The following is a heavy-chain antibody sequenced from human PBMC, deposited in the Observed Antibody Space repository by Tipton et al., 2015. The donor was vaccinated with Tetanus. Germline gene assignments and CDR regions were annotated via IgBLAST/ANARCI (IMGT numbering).Heavy chain of an antibody. CDR1: GFTFNDFA. CDR2: VSGAGGSK. CDR3: ARKGYSYATPGLDS. D-gene: IGHD1-1*01. Sequence: SLRLSCVGSGFTFNDFAIHWVRQVSGKGLEWVSAVSGAGGSKVYADSVKGRFTIFRDNANNSVYLQMFSLGAEDTAVYYCARKGYSYATPGLDSWGQGTLVTVSS. V-gene: IGHV3-9*01. J-gene: IGHJ5*01.